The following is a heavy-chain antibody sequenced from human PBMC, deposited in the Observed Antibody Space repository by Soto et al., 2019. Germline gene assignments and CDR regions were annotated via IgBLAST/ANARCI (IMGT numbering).Heavy chain of an antibody. Sequence: ASVKVSCKASGYTFSGYYIHWLRQAPGQGLEWMGWINPNSGGTNYAQKFQGRVTVTRNAPTSTAYMELSRLTSDDTAVYYCARSLTEGYCTITGCYTRPLYGMDVWGQGTTVTVSS. V-gene: IGHV1-2*02. J-gene: IGHJ6*02. D-gene: IGHD2-2*02. CDR2: INPNSGGT. CDR1: GYTFSGYY. CDR3: ARSLTEGYCTITGCYTRPLYGMDV.